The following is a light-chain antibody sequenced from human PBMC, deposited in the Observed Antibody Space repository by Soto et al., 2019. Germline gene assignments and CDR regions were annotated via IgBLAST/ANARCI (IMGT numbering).Light chain of an antibody. J-gene: IGKJ1*01. CDR1: QSVSNNY. V-gene: IGKV3-20*01. Sequence: EIVLTQSPGTLSLSPRDRATLSCRASQSVSNNYVAWYQHRPGQAPRLLIYAASSRAPGIPDRFGGSGSGTDFTLTISRLEPEDFAVYYCQQYAASLRTFGQGTQVEV. CDR3: QQYAASLRT. CDR2: AAS.